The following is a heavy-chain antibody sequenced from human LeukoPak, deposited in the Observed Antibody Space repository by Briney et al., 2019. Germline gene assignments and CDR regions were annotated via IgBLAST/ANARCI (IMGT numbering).Heavy chain of an antibody. J-gene: IGHJ6*03. D-gene: IGHD3-9*01. CDR3: ARAEKVEYYDILTGYHYYYYYMDV. V-gene: IGHV3-7*01. CDR2: IKQDGSEK. Sequence: PGGSLRLSCAASGFTFSSYWMSWVRQAPGKGLEWVANIKQDGSEKYYVDSVKGRFTISRDNAKNSLYLQMNSLRAEDTAVYCCARAEKVEYYDILTGYHYYYYYMDVRGKGTTVTVSS. CDR1: GFTFSSYW.